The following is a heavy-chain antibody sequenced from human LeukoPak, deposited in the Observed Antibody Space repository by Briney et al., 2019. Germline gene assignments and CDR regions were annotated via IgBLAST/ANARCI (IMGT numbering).Heavy chain of an antibody. CDR3: ARALYRGGTIVVVPAAIGGTYYFDY. Sequence: ASVKVSCKASGYTFTGYYMHWVRQAPGQGLEWMGWISAYNGNTKYTQKLQGRVTMTRDTSISTAYMELSRLRSDDTAVYYCARALYRGGTIVVVPAAIGGTYYFDYWGQGTLVTVSS. V-gene: IGHV1-2*02. CDR2: ISAYNGNT. D-gene: IGHD2-2*02. CDR1: GYTFTGYY. J-gene: IGHJ4*02.